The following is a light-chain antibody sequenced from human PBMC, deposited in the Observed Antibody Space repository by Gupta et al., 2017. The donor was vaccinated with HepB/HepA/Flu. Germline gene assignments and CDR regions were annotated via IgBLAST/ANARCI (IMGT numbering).Light chain of an antibody. V-gene: IGKV1-6*01. CDR3: LQDYNYPRN. CDR1: QDIRSN. Sequence: AIQLTQSPSSLSASVRDRVTITCRASQDIRSNLGWYQQKPGQAPNLLIYAASSLQTGVPSRFSGSGSGTYFTLTINSLQPDDFATYYCLQDYNYPRNFGQGTKLQIK. CDR2: AAS. J-gene: IGKJ2*02.